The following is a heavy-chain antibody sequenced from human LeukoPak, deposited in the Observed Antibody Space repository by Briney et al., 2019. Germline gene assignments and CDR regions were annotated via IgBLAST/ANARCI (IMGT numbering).Heavy chain of an antibody. CDR3: ARDLYYFDRNGYLNGFDL. D-gene: IGHD3-22*01. V-gene: IGHV6-1*01. CDR2: TFYRSRWYN. CDR1: GDSVSNYNA. J-gene: IGHJ3*01. Sequence: SQTLSLTCAISGDSVSNYNAWNWIRQSPSRGLEWLGRTFYRSRWYNTYAVSVKSRIIINADTSKNLFSLQLNSMTPEDTAVYYCARDLYYFDRNGYLNGFDLWGQGTVVTVS.